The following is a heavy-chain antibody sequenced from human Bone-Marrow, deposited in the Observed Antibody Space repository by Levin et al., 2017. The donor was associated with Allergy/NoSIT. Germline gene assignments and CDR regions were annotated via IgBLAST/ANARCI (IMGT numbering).Heavy chain of an antibody. Sequence: GESLKISCAASGFTFSSNSMNWVRQAPGKGLEWVSYISSGSSSIYYADSVKGRFTISRDNAKNSMYLQMSSLRDEDTAVYYCARDPPGVILEGGGGVDPWGQGTLVTVSS. CDR1: GFTFSSNS. CDR3: ARDPPGVILEGGGGVDP. V-gene: IGHV3-48*02. J-gene: IGHJ5*02. CDR2: ISSGSSSI. D-gene: IGHD3-16*01.